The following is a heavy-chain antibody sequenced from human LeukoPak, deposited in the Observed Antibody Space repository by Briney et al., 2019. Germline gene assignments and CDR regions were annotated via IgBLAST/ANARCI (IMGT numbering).Heavy chain of an antibody. Sequence: GASVKVSCKASGGTFSSYAISWVRQAPGQGLEWMGRIIPILGIANYAQKFQGRVTITTDESTSTAYMELSSLRSEDTAVYYCARDRMVRGAIIGGEFDSWGQGTLVTVSS. D-gene: IGHD3-10*01. CDR1: GGTFSSYA. CDR3: ARDRMVRGAIIGGEFDS. J-gene: IGHJ4*02. V-gene: IGHV1-69*04. CDR2: IIPILGIA.